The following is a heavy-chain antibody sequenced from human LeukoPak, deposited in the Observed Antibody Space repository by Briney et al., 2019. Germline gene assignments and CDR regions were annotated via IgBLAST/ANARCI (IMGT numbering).Heavy chain of an antibody. CDR1: GGSISGGGDY. Sequence: SETLSLTCTVSGGSISGGGDYWSWIRQLPGKGLEWIGYIYHSGSTYYNPSLKSRVTISVDTSKNQFSLKLSSVTAADTAVYYCARDLEDFWTNWFDPWGQGTLVTVS. CDR2: IYHSGST. V-gene: IGHV4-31*02. CDR3: ARDLEDFWTNWFDP. D-gene: IGHD3/OR15-3a*01. J-gene: IGHJ5*02.